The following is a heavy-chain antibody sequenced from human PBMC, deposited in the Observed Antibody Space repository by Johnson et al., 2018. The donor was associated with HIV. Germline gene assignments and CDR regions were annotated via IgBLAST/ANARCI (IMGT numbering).Heavy chain of an antibody. Sequence: VQLVESGGGLVQPGGSLRLSCAASGLTFSSYGMSWVRQAPGKGPAWVSGISGSGGSTYYADSVKGRFTLSRDNSKSTLFLQMNSLRAEDTAAYYCAKADDILTGYYKGFDAFDVWGQGTMVSVS. V-gene: IGHV3-23*04. CDR1: GLTFSSYG. J-gene: IGHJ3*01. CDR2: ISGSGGST. D-gene: IGHD3-9*01. CDR3: AKADDILTGYYKGFDAFDV.